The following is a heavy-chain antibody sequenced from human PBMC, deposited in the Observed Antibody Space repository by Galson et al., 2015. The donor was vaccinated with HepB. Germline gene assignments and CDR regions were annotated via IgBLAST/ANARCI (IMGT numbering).Heavy chain of an antibody. CDR1: GFTFSSYG. CDR3: AKYKKVEARSGYSSYYYYMDV. D-gene: IGHD3-22*01. Sequence: SLRLSCAASGFTFSSYGMHWVRQAPGKGLEWVAVISYDGSNKYYADSVKGRFTISRDNSKNTLYLQMNSLRAEDTAVYYCAKYKKVEARSGYSSYYYYMDVWGKGTTVTVSS. J-gene: IGHJ6*03. CDR2: ISYDGSNK. V-gene: IGHV3-30*18.